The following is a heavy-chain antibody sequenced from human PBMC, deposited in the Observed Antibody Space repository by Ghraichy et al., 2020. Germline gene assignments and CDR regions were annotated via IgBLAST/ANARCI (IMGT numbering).Heavy chain of an antibody. CDR3: ARFRPFDY. V-gene: IGHV3-11*04. CDR2: ISDTGGSI. Sequence: GESLNISCAASGFTFSDYSMSWIRQAPGKGLEYLSYISDTGGSIYYADSVKGRFTISRDNAKNSLYLQMNSLRAKDTAVYYCARFRPFDYWGQGTLVTVSS. CDR1: GFTFSDYS. J-gene: IGHJ4*02.